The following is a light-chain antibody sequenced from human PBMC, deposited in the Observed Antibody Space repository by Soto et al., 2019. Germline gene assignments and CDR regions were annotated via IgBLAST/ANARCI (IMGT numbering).Light chain of an antibody. Sequence: EIVLTQSPATLSLSPGERASLSCRASQSVDNHLAWYQQKPGQAPRLLIYDASNRATDIPVRFSGSGSGTDFTLTINSLEPEDFVVYYCQQRSYWPLTFGQGTKVDFK. CDR1: QSVDNH. CDR2: DAS. V-gene: IGKV3-11*01. CDR3: QQRSYWPLT. J-gene: IGKJ1*01.